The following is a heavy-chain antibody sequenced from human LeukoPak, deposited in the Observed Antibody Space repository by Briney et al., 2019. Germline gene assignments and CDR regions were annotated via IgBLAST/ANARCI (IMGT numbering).Heavy chain of an antibody. CDR3: ARGGVTIGY. CDR1: GFTFSSYV. V-gene: IGHV3-48*04. Sequence: PGGSLRLSCAASGFTFSSYVMTWVRQAPGKGLEWVSYISSSSSTIYYADSVKGRFTISRDNAKNSLYLQMNSLRAEDTAVYYCARGGVTIGYWGQGTLVTVSS. D-gene: IGHD4-17*01. CDR2: ISSSSSTI. J-gene: IGHJ4*02.